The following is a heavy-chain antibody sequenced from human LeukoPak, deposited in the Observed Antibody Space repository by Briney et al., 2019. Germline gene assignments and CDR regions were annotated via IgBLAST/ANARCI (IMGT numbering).Heavy chain of an antibody. V-gene: IGHV3-48*04. CDR1: GFTLSSYS. Sequence: GESLRLSCAASGFTLSSYSMNWVRQAPGKGLEWVSYISSSGSTIYYADSVKGRFTISRDNAKNSLYLQMNSLRAEDTAVYYCARVGSYYDSSGYYSTTSYYFDYWGQGTLVTVSS. CDR2: ISSSGSTI. J-gene: IGHJ4*02. CDR3: ARVGSYYDSSGYYSTTSYYFDY. D-gene: IGHD3-22*01.